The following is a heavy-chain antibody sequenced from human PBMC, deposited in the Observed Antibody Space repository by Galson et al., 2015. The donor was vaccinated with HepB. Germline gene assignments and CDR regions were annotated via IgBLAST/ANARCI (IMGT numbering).Heavy chain of an antibody. CDR3: AKRSVTYAYYDY. D-gene: IGHD2-21*02. V-gene: IGHV3-23*01. CDR2: ISDSGAST. CDR1: GFTFSSYA. Sequence: SLRLSCAASGFTFSSYAMNWVRQAPGKGLDWVSVISDSGASTYYADSVKGRFTISRDNSKNTLYLQMNSLRAEDTAVYYCAKRSVTYAYYDYWGQGTLVTVSS. J-gene: IGHJ4*02.